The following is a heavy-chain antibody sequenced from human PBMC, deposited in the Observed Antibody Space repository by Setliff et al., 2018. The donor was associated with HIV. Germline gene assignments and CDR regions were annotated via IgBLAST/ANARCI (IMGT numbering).Heavy chain of an antibody. J-gene: IGHJ4*02. V-gene: IGHV3-53*01. CDR2: IYSGGDT. Sequence: GGSLRLSCAASGFTVSSNYMNWVRQAPGKGLEWVSVIYSGGDTFYAGSVKGRFTLSRDNSKNTVSLQMSSLRADDTAVYYCAKEWSITAVIVVPSWDYWGQGTLVTVS. CDR1: GFTVSSNY. D-gene: IGHD3-22*01. CDR3: AKEWSITAVIVVPSWDY.